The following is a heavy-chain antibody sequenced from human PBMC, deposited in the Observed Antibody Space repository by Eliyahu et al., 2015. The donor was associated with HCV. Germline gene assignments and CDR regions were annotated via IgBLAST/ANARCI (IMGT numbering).Heavy chain of an antibody. D-gene: IGHD2-8*01. CDR2: ISPGSNFI. CDR1: GFIFSDFA. V-gene: IGHV3-21*06. Sequence: EFQLVESGGGLVTPGGSLRPXCAASGFIFSDFAMNXARRAPGEGLGWVAAISPGSNFIFYGDSVRGRFTIYRDNARNLVYLQMNSLGVEDTAVYYCARGLRKNGFDFWGQGTLVTVSS. CDR3: ARGLRKNGFDF. J-gene: IGHJ4*02.